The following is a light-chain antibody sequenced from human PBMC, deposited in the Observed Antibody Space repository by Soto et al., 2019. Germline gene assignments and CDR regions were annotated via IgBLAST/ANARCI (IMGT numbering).Light chain of an antibody. CDR2: DAY. CDR3: QQRHMWPIT. Sequence: EIVLTQSPATLSFSPGERATLSFRASQSFRGLLAWYQQKPGQAPRLLIYDAYNRATGIPPRFSGSGSGTDFTLTISSLEPEDSAVYYCQQRHMWPITFGQGTRLEI. J-gene: IGKJ5*01. V-gene: IGKV3-11*01. CDR1: QSFRGL.